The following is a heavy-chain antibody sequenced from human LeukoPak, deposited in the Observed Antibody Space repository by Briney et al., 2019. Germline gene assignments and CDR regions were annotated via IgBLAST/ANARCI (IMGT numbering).Heavy chain of an antibody. CDR2: ISGSGGST. Sequence: GGSLRLSCAASGFTFSSYAMSWVRQAPGKGLEWASAISGSGGSTYYADSVKGRFTISRDNSKNTLYLQMNSLRAGDTAVYYCAKPRIAARRIDYWGQGTLVTVSS. J-gene: IGHJ4*02. CDR1: GFTFSSYA. CDR3: AKPRIAARRIDY. V-gene: IGHV3-23*01. D-gene: IGHD6-6*01.